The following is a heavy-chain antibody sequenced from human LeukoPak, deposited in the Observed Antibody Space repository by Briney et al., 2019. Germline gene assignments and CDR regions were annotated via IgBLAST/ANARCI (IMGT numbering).Heavy chain of an antibody. V-gene: IGHV1-2*02. CDR1: GYTFTSYG. CDR3: ARVPLWFGELLAHFDY. D-gene: IGHD3-10*01. J-gene: IGHJ4*02. CDR2: INPNSGGT. Sequence: ASVKVSCKASGYTFTSYGISWVRQAPGQGLEWMGWINPNSGGTNYAQKFQGRVTMTRDTSISTAYMELSRLRSDDTAVYYCARVPLWFGELLAHFDYWGQGTLVTVSS.